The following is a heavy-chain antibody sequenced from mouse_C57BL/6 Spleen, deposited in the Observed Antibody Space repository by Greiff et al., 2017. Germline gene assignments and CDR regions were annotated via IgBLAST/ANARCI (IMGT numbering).Heavy chain of an antibody. J-gene: IGHJ2*01. Sequence: VQLVESGPELVKPGASVKISCKASGYAFSSSWMNWVKQRPGKGLEWIGRIYPGDGDTNYNGKFKGKATLTADKSSSTAYMQLSSLTSEDSAVYFCARWDGNYPYYFDYWGQGTTLTVSS. D-gene: IGHD2-1*01. CDR1: GYAFSSSW. V-gene: IGHV1-82*01. CDR2: IYPGDGDT. CDR3: ARWDGNYPYYFDY.